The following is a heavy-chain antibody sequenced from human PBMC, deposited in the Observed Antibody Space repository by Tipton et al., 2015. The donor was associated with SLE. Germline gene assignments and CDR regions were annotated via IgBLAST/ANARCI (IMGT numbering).Heavy chain of an antibody. CDR1: GFTFSSYG. CDR3: AKGAGISSGWYDAFDI. CDR2: ISYDGSNK. V-gene: IGHV3-30*18. D-gene: IGHD6-19*01. Sequence: RSLRLSCAASGFTFSSYGMHWVRQAPGKGLEWVAVISYDGSNKYYADSVKGRFTISRDNSKNTLYLQMNSLRAEDTAAYYCAKGAGISSGWYDAFDIWGQGTMVTVSS. J-gene: IGHJ3*02.